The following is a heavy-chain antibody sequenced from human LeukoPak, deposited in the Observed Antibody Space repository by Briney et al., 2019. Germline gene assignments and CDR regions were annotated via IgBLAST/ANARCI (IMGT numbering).Heavy chain of an antibody. D-gene: IGHD6-13*01. CDR1: GGTFSSYA. V-gene: IGHV1-69*06. CDR2: IIPIFGTA. CDR3: ARDHSSSCQLLDY. J-gene: IGHJ4*02. Sequence: ASVKVSCKASGGTFSSYAISWVRQAPGQGLEWMGGIIPIFGTANYAQKFQGRVTITADKSTSTAYMELSSLRSEDTAVYYCARDHSSSCQLLDYWGQGTLVTISS.